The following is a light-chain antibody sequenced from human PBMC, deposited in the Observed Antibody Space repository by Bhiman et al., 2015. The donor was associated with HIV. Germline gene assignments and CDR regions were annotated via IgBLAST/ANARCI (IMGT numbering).Light chain of an antibody. CDR1: SDNIERNQ. Sequence: QSALTQPPSMSAAPGQSVSISCSGSSDNIERNQVIWLRQVPGAAPTVLIIFNNRRPSGVPDRFSGSKSGTSASLAISGLRSEDEADYYCAAWDDSLSGPVFGGGTKLTVL. CDR2: FNN. J-gene: IGLJ2*01. CDR3: AAWDDSLSGPV. V-gene: IGLV1-47*01.